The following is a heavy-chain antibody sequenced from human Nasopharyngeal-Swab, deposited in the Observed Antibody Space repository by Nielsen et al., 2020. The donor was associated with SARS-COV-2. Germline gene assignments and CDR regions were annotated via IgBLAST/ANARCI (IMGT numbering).Heavy chain of an antibody. CDR2: ISGSGGST. Sequence: GGSLRLSCAASGFTFSSYAMSWVRQAPGKGREWVSAISGSGGSTYYADSVKGRFTLSRDNSKNTLYLQMNSLRAEDTAVYYCAKGYSGSYYVLYYYYYMDVWGKGTTVTVSS. V-gene: IGHV3-23*01. CDR3: AKGYSGSYYVLYYYYYMDV. D-gene: IGHD1-26*01. CDR1: GFTFSSYA. J-gene: IGHJ6*03.